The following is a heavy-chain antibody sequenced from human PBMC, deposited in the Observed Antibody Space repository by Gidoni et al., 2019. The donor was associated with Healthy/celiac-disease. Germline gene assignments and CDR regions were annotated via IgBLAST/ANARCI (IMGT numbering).Heavy chain of an antibody. V-gene: IGHV4-59*01. J-gene: IGHJ6*02. Sequence: QVQLQESGPGLVKPSETLSLTCTVSGGSISSYYWSWIRQPPGKGLEWIGYIYYSGSTNYNPSLKRRVTISVDTSKNQFSLKLSSVTAADTAVYYCARDRALWFGELSSYYYYGMDVWGQGTTVTVSS. D-gene: IGHD3-10*01. CDR3: ARDRALWFGELSSYYYYGMDV. CDR2: IYYSGST. CDR1: GGSISSYY.